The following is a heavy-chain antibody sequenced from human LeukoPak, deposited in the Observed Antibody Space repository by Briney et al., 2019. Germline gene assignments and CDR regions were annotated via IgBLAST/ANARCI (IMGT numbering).Heavy chain of an antibody. D-gene: IGHD6-13*01. V-gene: IGHV4-4*07. CDR1: GGSISSYY. CDR3: ARTSIAAARDYYYYGMDV. Sequence: PSETLSLTCSVSGGSISSYYWSWIRQPAGKGLGWIGRIYTSGSTNYNPSLKSRVTMSVDTSKNQFSLKLSSVTAADTAVYYCARTSIAAARDYYYYGMDVWGQGTTVTVSS. CDR2: IYTSGST. J-gene: IGHJ6*02.